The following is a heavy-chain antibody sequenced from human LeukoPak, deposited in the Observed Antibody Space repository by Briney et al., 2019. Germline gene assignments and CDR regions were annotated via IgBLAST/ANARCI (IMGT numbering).Heavy chain of an antibody. CDR3: ARDDDTNSHYSRFNY. Sequence: GGSLRLSCAASGFTFSTFGMHWVRQAPGKGLEWVAVTSSDLNVKLYADSVKGRFTISRDTSKNTLFLQMSSLRAEDTAVYYCARDDDTNSHYSRFNYWGQGTLVTVSS. CDR1: GFTFSTFG. CDR2: TSSDLNVK. D-gene: IGHD3-22*01. V-gene: IGHV3-33*05. J-gene: IGHJ4*02.